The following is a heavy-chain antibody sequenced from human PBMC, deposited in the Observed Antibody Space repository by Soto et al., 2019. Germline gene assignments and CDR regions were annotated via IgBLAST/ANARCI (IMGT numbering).Heavy chain of an antibody. V-gene: IGHV3-11*06. J-gene: IGHJ4*02. CDR3: ARAPPGYTSGQNYFDN. CDR1: GFTFSDYY. D-gene: IGHD5-18*01. CDR2: ISGSGTYT. Sequence: QVQLVESGGDLVKPGGSLRLSCAASGFTFSDYYMSWIRQAPGKGLEWVADISGSGTYTDYADSVKGRFTISRDNAESSLYLHMDSLRAEDTAVYDCARAPPGYTSGQNYFDNWGQGTLVTVSS.